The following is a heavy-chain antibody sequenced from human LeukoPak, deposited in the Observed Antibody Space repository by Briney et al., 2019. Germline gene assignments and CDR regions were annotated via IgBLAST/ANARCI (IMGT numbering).Heavy chain of an antibody. J-gene: IGHJ5*02. V-gene: IGHV3-11*04. CDR1: GFTFSDYY. CDR3: ARDQIWSGLEWTDWFDP. Sequence: KPGGSLRLSCAASGFTFSDYYMSWIRQAPGKGLEWVSYISSSGSTIYYADSVKGRFTISRDNAKNSLYLQMNSLRAEDTAVYYCARDQIWSGLEWTDWFDPWGQGTLVTVSS. CDR2: ISSSGSTI. D-gene: IGHD3-3*01.